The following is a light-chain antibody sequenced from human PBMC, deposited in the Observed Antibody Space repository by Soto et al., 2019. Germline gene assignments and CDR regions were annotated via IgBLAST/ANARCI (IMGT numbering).Light chain of an antibody. V-gene: IGKV3-15*01. J-gene: IGKJ1*01. CDR1: QSVSIN. CDR2: DAS. Sequence: EIVMTQSPDTLSVSPGERATLSCRASQSVSINLAWYQQKPGQAPRLLIYDASTRATGIPARFSGSGSGTEFSLTISSLQSEEFAVYYCQHYNSWPTLGQGTKVEIK. CDR3: QHYNSWPT.